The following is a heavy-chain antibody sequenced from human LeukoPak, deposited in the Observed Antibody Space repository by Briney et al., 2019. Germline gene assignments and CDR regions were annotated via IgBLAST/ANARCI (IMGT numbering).Heavy chain of an antibody. Sequence: GGSLRLSCAASGFTFSSYWMSWVRPAPGKGREWVANIKQDGSEKYYVDSVKGRFTISRDNARNSLYLQMNSLRAEDTALYYCASESGIAARPTFDYWGQRTPVTVSS. CDR1: GFTFSSYW. D-gene: IGHD6-6*01. V-gene: IGHV3-7*01. CDR2: IKQDGSEK. CDR3: ASESGIAARPTFDY. J-gene: IGHJ4*02.